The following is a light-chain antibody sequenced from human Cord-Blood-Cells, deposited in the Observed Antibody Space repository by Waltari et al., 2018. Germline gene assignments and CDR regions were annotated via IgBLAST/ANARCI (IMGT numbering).Light chain of an antibody. J-gene: IGLJ1*01. V-gene: IGLV2-23*02. CDR3: CSYAGSSTFYV. Sequence: QSALTQPASVSGSPGQSITISCTGTSSDVGSYNLVSWYQQHPGQAPKLMIYEDSKRPSWVSNRFSGAKSGNTASLIISGLQAEDEADYYCCSYAGSSTFYVFGTGTKVTVL. CDR1: SSDVGSYNL. CDR2: EDS.